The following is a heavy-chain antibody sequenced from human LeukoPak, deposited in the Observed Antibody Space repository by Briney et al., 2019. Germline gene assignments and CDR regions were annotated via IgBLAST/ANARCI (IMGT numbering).Heavy chain of an antibody. CDR2: INSDGSST. CDR1: GFTFSSYW. D-gene: IGHD3-10*01. CDR3: ARDAYASGSHDY. J-gene: IGHJ4*02. Sequence: GGSLRLSCAASGFTFSSYWMHRVRQAPGKGLVWVSRINSDGSSTSYADSVKGRFTISRDNAKNSLYLQMNSLRAEDTAVYFCARDAYASGSHDYWGQGTLVTVSS. V-gene: IGHV3-74*01.